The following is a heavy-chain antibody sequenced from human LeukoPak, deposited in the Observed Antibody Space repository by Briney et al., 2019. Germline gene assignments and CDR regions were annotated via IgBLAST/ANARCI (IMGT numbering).Heavy chain of an antibody. J-gene: IGHJ6*04. D-gene: IGHD3-10*02. CDR1: GFTFSNYG. CDR2: ISSSGSTI. Sequence: GGSLRLSCAASGFTFSNYGIHWVRQAPGKGLEWVSYISSSGSTIYYADSVKGRFTISRDNAKNSLYLQMNSLRAEDTAVYYCAELGITMIGGVWGKGTTVTISS. V-gene: IGHV3-48*03. CDR3: AELGITMIGGV.